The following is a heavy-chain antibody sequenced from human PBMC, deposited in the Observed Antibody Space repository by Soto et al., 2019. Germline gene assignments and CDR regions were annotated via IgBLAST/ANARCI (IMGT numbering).Heavy chain of an antibody. J-gene: IGHJ4*02. CDR3: ARCPHRTYYYDSSGYPVPYYLDY. CDR1: GFTVSSNY. D-gene: IGHD3-22*01. CDR2: IYSGGST. Sequence: GGSLRLSCAASGFTVSSNYMSWVRQAPGQGLEWVSVIYSGGSTYYADSVKGRFTISRDNSKNTLYLQMNSLRAEDTAVYYCARCPHRTYYYDSSGYPVPYYLDYWGQGTLVTVSS. V-gene: IGHV3-53*01.